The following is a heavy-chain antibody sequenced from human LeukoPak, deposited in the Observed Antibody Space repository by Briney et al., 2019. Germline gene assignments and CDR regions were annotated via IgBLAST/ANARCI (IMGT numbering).Heavy chain of an antibody. CDR3: AKDHSLARPYYYYGMDV. V-gene: IGHV3-30*18. Sequence: GGSLRLSCAASGFTFSSYGMHWVRQAPGKGLEWVAVISYDGSNKYYADSEKGRFTISRDNSKNTLYLQMNSLRAEDTAVYYCAKDHSLARPYYYYGMDVWGQGTTVTVSS. CDR2: ISYDGSNK. J-gene: IGHJ6*02. CDR1: GFTFSSYG. D-gene: IGHD6-13*01.